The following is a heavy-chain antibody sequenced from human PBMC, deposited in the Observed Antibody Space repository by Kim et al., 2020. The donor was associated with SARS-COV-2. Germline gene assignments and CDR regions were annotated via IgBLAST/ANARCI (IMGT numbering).Heavy chain of an antibody. CDR1: GGSFSGYY. CDR3: ARAAMIVVVRSFDY. D-gene: IGHD3-22*01. Sequence: SETLSLTCAVYGGSFSGYYWSWIRQPPGKGLEWIGEINHSGSTNYNPSLKSRVTISVDTSKNQFSLKLSSVTAADTAVYYCARAAMIVVVRSFDYWGQGT. V-gene: IGHV4-34*01. CDR2: INHSGST. J-gene: IGHJ4*02.